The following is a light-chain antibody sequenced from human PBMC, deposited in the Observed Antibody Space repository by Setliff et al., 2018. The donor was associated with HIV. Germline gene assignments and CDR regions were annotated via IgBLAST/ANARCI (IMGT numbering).Light chain of an antibody. Sequence: QSVLTQPASVSGSPGQSITISCTGTSSDVGGYNYVSWYQQHPGKAPKLMIYDVSKRPSGVSNRFSGSKSGNTASLTISGLQTEDEADYYCSSYTSSSPYVVGTGTKVTVL. J-gene: IGLJ1*01. CDR1: SSDVGGYNY. CDR3: SSYTSSSPYV. CDR2: DVS. V-gene: IGLV2-14*01.